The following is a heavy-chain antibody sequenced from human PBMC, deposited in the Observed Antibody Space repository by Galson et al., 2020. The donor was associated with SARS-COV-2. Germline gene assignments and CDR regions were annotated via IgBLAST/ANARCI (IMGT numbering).Heavy chain of an antibody. CDR3: ARLTVAPLSYYYYGMDV. CDR2: IYYSGST. J-gene: IGHJ6*02. D-gene: IGHD5-12*01. CDR1: GGSISSYY. Sequence: SETLSLTCTVSGGSISSYYWSWIRQPPGKGLEWIGYIYYSGSTNYNPSPKNRVTITVDTSKNQFSLKLSSVTAADTAVYYCARLTVAPLSYYYYGMDVWGQGTTVTVSS. V-gene: IGHV4-59*01.